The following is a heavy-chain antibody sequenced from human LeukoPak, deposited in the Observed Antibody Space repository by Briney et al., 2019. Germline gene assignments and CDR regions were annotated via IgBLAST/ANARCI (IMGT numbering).Heavy chain of an antibody. CDR1: GFTVSSNY. CDR2: IYSGGST. V-gene: IGHV3-53*01. J-gene: IGHJ4*02. CDR3: ARVARGSSGLNY. Sequence: GGSLRLSCAASGFTVSSNYMSWVRQAPGKGLEWVSVIYSGGSTYYADSVKGRFTISRDNSKNTLYLQMNSLRAEDTAVYYCARVARGSSGLNYWGQGTLVTVSS. D-gene: IGHD3-22*01.